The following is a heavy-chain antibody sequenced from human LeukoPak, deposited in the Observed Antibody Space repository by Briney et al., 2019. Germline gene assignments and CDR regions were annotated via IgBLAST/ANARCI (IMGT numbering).Heavy chain of an antibody. CDR1: GGSFSGYY. J-gene: IGHJ4*02. CDR3: ARGWGAARHLYFDY. Sequence: DPSETLSLTCAVYGGSFSGYYWSWIRQPPGKGLEWIGEINHSGSTNYNPSLKSRVTISVDTSKNQFSLKLSSVTAADTAVYYCARGWGAARHLYFDYWGQGTLVTVSS. CDR2: INHSGST. V-gene: IGHV4-34*01. D-gene: IGHD6-6*01.